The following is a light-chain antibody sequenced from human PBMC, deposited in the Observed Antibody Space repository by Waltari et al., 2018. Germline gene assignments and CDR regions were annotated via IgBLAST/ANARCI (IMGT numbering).Light chain of an antibody. J-gene: IGKJ2*01. Sequence: DIQMTQSPSTLSASVGDRVTITCRATQSISNYLAWYQPKPGKTPKLLIYDASTLENGVPSRFSGGGSGTEFTLTISSLQPDDFATYYCQQYNTYSTFGQGTKLEIK. CDR1: QSISNY. V-gene: IGKV1-5*01. CDR3: QQYNTYST. CDR2: DAS.